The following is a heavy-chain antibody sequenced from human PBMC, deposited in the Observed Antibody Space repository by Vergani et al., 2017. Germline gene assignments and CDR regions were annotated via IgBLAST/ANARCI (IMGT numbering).Heavy chain of an antibody. CDR2: MNPNSGNT. V-gene: IGHV1-8*01. CDR3: ARSLLSDYGGNFGFDY. CDR1: GYTFTSYD. J-gene: IGHJ4*02. Sequence: QVQLVQSGAEVKKPGASVKVSCKASGYTFTSYDINWVRQATGQGLEWMGWMNPNSGNTGYAQKLQGRVTMTTDTSTSTAYMELRSLRSDDTAVYYCARSLLSDYGGNFGFDYWGQGTLVTVSS. D-gene: IGHD4-23*01.